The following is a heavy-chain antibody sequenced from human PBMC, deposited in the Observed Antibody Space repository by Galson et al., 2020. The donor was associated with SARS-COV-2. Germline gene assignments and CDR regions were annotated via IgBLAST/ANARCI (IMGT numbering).Heavy chain of an antibody. J-gene: IGHJ6*02. Sequence: SETLSLTCTVSGASIRSGRYHWSWIRQPAGKGLESIGRIYTSGNTNYNPALKSRVTISLDTAKNQFSLRLRSVTAADTAVYYCARVEFFEFNYYGMDVWGQGTTVTVSS. CDR1: GASIRSGRYH. D-gene: IGHD3-3*01. CDR3: ARVEFFEFNYYGMDV. CDR2: IYTSGNT. V-gene: IGHV4-61*02.